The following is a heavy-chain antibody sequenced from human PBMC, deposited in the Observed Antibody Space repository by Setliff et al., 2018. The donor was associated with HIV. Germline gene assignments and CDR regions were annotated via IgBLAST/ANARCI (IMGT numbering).Heavy chain of an antibody. J-gene: IGHJ4*02. CDR1: GGSISSNSYY. CDR3: AREGDGIDF. CDR2: IYHSGRT. V-gene: IGHV4-39*07. D-gene: IGHD2-21*02. Sequence: SETLSLTCTVSGGSISSNSYYWGWIRQPPGKGLEWIGSIYHSGRTYYNPSLKSRVTISVDTSKNKISLKLTSVTSADTAVYYCAREGDGIDFWGQGTLVTVSS.